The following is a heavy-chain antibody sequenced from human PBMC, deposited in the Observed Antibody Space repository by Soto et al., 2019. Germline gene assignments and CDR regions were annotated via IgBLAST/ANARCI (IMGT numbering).Heavy chain of an antibody. D-gene: IGHD1-7*01. Sequence: QITLKESGPTLVRPTQTLTLTCSFSGFSLNTHGMGVGWIRQPPGKALEWLAFIYWDEDKRYSPSLKTRLTVTTDTSKNEVVLTLTNLDPLDTATYYCAGWNYESGLDVWGQGTTVTVSS. CDR1: GFSLNTHGMG. CDR3: AGWNYESGLDV. J-gene: IGHJ6*02. CDR2: IYWDEDK. V-gene: IGHV2-5*02.